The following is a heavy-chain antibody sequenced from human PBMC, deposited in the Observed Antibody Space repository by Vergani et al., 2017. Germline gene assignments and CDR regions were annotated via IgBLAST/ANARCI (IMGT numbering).Heavy chain of an antibody. V-gene: IGHV5-51*03. J-gene: IGHJ4*02. Sequence: EVQLVPSGAEVKTPGESLKISCKGSGYSFTSYWIGWVRQLPGKGLEWMGIIYPGDSDTRYSPSFQGQVTISADKSISTAYLQWSGLKASDTAMYYCARRRGRYCSSTSCPYYFDYWGQGTLVTVSS. D-gene: IGHD2-2*01. CDR1: GYSFTSYW. CDR2: IYPGDSDT. CDR3: ARRRGRYCSSTSCPYYFDY.